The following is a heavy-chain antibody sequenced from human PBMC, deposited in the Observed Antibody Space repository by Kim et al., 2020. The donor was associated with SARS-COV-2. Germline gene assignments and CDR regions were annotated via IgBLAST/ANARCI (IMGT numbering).Heavy chain of an antibody. CDR1: GFTFNAYP. Sequence: GGSLRLSCAASGFTFNAYPMSWVRQAPGKGLEWVSGIRPSGGGSFYADSMKGRFTISRDDAKNTLYLQMNSLRAEDTALYYCAKGNILTHYDTPSYFYF. J-gene: IGHJ2*01. V-gene: IGHV3-23*01. CDR2: IRPSGGGS. D-gene: IGHD3-9*01. CDR3: AKGNILTHYDTPSYFYF.